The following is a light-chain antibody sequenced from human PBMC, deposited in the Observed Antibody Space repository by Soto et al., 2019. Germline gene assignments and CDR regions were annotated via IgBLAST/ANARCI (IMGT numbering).Light chain of an antibody. J-gene: IGLJ7*01. CDR2: ADN. Sequence: QLVLTQPPSASGAPGQTVTISCSGSTSNIGTNAVNWYQQVPGTAPKLLIFADNQRPSGVPDRFSGSKSGTSASLAIGGLQSEDEAHYYCATWDDSLSDVVFGGGTQLTVL. V-gene: IGLV1-44*01. CDR1: TSNIGTNA. CDR3: ATWDDSLSDVV.